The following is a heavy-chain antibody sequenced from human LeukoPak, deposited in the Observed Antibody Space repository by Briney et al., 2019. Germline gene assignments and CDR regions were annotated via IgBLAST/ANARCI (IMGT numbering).Heavy chain of an antibody. V-gene: IGHV1-69*05. D-gene: IGHD4-17*01. CDR3: ARDGGDYGVYYYYMDV. CDR1: GGTFSSYA. CDR2: IIPIFGTA. J-gene: IGHJ6*03. Sequence: SVKVSCKASGGTFSSYAISWVRQAPGQGLEWMGGIIPIFGTANCAQKFQGRVTITTDESTSTAYMELSSPRSEDTAVYYCARDGGDYGVYYYYMDVWGKGTTVTVSS.